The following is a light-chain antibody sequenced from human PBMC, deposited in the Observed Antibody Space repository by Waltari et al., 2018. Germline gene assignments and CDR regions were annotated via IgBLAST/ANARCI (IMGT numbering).Light chain of an antibody. J-gene: IGKJ5*01. CDR2: LAT. Sequence: DIVMTQSPLSLPVTLGEPVSISCRSSQSLLHSTGYNYLDWYVKKPGQSAQLLIYLATNRASGVPDRFIGSGSGTDFTLNISRVESENVGVYCCMQGLQIPDPFDHGTRLKIK. CDR3: MQGLQIPDP. CDR1: QSLLHSTGYNY. V-gene: IGKV2-28*01.